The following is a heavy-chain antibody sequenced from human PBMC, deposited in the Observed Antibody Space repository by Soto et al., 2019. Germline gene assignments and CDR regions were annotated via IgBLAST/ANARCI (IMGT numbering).Heavy chain of an antibody. CDR2: IVVGSGNT. V-gene: IGHV1-58*01. CDR3: AAREDIVVVPAAQNWFDP. CDR1: GFTFTSSA. J-gene: IGHJ5*02. Sequence: QMQLVQSGPEVKKPGTSVKVSCKASGFTFTSSAVQWVRQARGQRLEWIGWIVVGSGNTNYAQKFQERVTITRDMSTSTAYMELSSLRSEDTAVYYCAAREDIVVVPAAQNWFDPWGQGTLVTVSS. D-gene: IGHD2-2*01.